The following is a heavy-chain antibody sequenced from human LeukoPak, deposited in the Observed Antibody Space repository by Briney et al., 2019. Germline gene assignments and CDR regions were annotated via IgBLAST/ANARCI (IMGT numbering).Heavy chain of an antibody. J-gene: IGHJ5*02. CDR3: ARAFDFWSGYSNWFDP. V-gene: IGHV5-51*01. D-gene: IGHD3-3*01. Sequence: GESLKISCKGSGYSFTSYWIGWVRQVPGKGLEWMGIIYPGDSDTRYSPSFQGQVTISADKSISTAYLQWSSLKASDTAMYYCARAFDFWSGYSNWFDPWGQGTLVTVSS. CDR1: GYSFTSYW. CDR2: IYPGDSDT.